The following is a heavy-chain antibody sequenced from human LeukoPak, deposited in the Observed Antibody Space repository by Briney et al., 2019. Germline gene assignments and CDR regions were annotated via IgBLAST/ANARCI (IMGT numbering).Heavy chain of an antibody. V-gene: IGHV3-11*01. J-gene: IGHJ4*02. D-gene: IGHD3-10*01. CDR1: GFTFSDYY. Sequence: GGSLRLSCAASGFTFSDYYMSWIRQAPGKGLEWVSYISSSGSTIYYADSVKGRFTISRDNAKNSLYLQMNSLRAEDTAVYYCARDLVKHYFGSATYDLWGQGTLVTVSS. CDR2: ISSSGSTI. CDR3: ARDLVKHYFGSATYDL.